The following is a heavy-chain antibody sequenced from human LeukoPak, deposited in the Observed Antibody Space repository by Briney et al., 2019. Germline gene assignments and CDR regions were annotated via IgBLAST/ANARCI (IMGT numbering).Heavy chain of an antibody. J-gene: IGHJ6*03. V-gene: IGHV1-18*04. Sequence: GASVKVSCKASGYTFTGYYMHWVRQAPGQGLEWMGWISAYNGNTNYAQKLQGRVTMTTDTSTSTAYMELRSLRSDDTAVYYCARVDKSGHYYYYYMDVWGKGTTVTVSS. D-gene: IGHD3-22*01. CDR2: ISAYNGNT. CDR1: GYTFTGYY. CDR3: ARVDKSGHYYYYYMDV.